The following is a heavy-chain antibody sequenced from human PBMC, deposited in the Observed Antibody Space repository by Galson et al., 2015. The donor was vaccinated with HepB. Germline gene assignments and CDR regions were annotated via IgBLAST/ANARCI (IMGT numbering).Heavy chain of an antibody. CDR1: GYTFSSDW. D-gene: IGHD3-16*01. J-gene: IGHJ3*02. Sequence: QSGAEVKKPGESLKISCIGSGYTFSSDWIVWVRQMPGSGLEWMGIIYPGDSDTTYSPSFQGHVTISADKSINTAFLQWSSLKASDSAIYYCARRFEGHNTSHDAFDIWGQGTVVTVSS. V-gene: IGHV5-51*01. CDR3: ARRFEGHNTSHDAFDI. CDR2: IYPGDSDT.